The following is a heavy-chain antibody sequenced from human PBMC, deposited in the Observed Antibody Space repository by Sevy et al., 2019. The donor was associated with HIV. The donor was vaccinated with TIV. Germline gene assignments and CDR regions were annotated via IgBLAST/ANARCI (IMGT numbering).Heavy chain of an antibody. CDR1: GYTLTQLS. D-gene: IGHD2-15*01. CDR3: ATTREYYQGKSGYFDY. V-gene: IGHV1-24*01. Sequence: ASVKVSCKVSGYTLTQLSMHWVRQAPGNWLEWMGSFGPEDGERIYAQKFQGRITMTEDTSTDTVYMDLSSLKSDDTAVYYCATTREYYQGKSGYFDYWGQGALVTVSS. CDR2: FGPEDGER. J-gene: IGHJ4*02.